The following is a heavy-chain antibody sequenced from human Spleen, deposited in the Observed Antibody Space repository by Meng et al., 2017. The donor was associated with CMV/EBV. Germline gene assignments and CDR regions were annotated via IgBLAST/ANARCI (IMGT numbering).Heavy chain of an antibody. CDR2: TDYNGRS. J-gene: IGHJ5*02. Sequence: ISSGDYYWSWIRQPPVKGLEWMGFTDYNGRSYYQPYIKSRVTMSVDTSKNQFSLRLSSVTAADTAVYYCARTQDCTSTSCYTGFDPWGQGTLVTVSS. D-gene: IGHD2-2*01. CDR1: ISSGDYY. CDR3: ARTQDCTSTSCYTGFDP. V-gene: IGHV4-30-2*05.